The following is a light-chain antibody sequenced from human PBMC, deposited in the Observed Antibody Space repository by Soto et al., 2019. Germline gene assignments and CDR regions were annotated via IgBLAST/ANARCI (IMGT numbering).Light chain of an antibody. CDR2: GTS. Sequence: QWTQSPSSLSASVGDRVTITCRASQDISRYLAWYQQKAGKAPKLLIYGTSTLQSGVPSRFSAFGSGTEFTLTISSLQPEDFATYHCQQLQRTPFTFGPGTTVDV. CDR3: QQLQRTPFT. V-gene: IGKV1-9*01. CDR1: QDISRY. J-gene: IGKJ3*01.